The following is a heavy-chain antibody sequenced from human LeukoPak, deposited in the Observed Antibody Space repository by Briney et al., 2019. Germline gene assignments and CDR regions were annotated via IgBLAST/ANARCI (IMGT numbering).Heavy chain of an antibody. CDR1: GFTFSSYA. CDR2: ISGSGGST. J-gene: IGHJ4*02. D-gene: IGHD3-10*01. Sequence: PGGSLRLSCAASGFTFSSYAMSWVRQAPGKGLEWVSGISGSGGSTYYADSVKGRFTIFRDSSKSTLYLQMSSLRDEDTALYYCAKYGSGTYYNSLHWGQGKPLTVSS. CDR3: AKYGSGTYYNSLH. V-gene: IGHV3-23*01.